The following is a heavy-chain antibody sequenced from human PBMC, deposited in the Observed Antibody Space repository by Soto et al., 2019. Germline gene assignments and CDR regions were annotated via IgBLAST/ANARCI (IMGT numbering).Heavy chain of an antibody. J-gene: IGHJ4*02. CDR2: IYSGGST. CDR3: AFTLCGSGTYYNSHPPLV. V-gene: IGHV3-66*01. D-gene: IGHD3-10*01. CDR1: GFTVVSIC. Sequence: PWVFKRLSWAVSGFTVVSICMSWVSKATGQGLEWVSVIYSGGSTYYADSVMGRFTISRDNSKNTLYLQMNSLRAEDTAVYYCAFTLCGSGTYYNSHPPLVWGEGTLVTVSS.